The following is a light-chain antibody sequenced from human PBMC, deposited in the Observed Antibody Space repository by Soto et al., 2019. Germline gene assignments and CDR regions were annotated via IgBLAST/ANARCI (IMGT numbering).Light chain of an antibody. CDR1: SSDVGGYNY. CDR2: DVS. Sequence: QSVLTQPASVSGSPGQSITISCTGTSSDVGGYNYVSWYQQYPGKAPKLMIYDVSTRPSGVSYRFSGSKSGNTASLTISGLQAEDEADYYCTSYTYTSTGVFGTGTKLTVL. V-gene: IGLV2-14*03. J-gene: IGLJ1*01. CDR3: TSYTYTSTGV.